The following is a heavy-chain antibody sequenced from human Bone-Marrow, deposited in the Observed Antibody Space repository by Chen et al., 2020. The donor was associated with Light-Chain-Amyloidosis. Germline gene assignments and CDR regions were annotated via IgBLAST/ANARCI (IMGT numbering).Heavy chain of an antibody. J-gene: IGHJ5*02. V-gene: IGHV1-24*01. CDR2: FDPEDSET. CDR3: VSQAHLRSTSSTWFDP. CDR1: GSTLTDLP. D-gene: IGHD2-2*01. Sequence: QIQLVQSGTEVKKPGSSVKVSCNISGSTLTDLPIHWVRQAPGKGLEWMGGFDPEDSETIYAQKFQGRVTMTEDTSTSKASMELTSLTYEDTAINYCVSQAHLRSTSSTWFDPWGQGTLLTVSS.